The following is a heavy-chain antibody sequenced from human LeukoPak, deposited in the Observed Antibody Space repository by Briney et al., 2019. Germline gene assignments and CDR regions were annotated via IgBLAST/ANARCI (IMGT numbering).Heavy chain of an antibody. D-gene: IGHD3-22*01. Sequence: SVTLSLTCTVSGGSISSSSYYWGWIRQPPGKGLEWIGSIYYSGSTYYNPSLKSRVTISVDTSKNQFSLKLSSVTAADTAVYYCASTGDSSGYYGPNTSFDYWGQGTLVTVSS. CDR2: IYYSGST. CDR1: GGSISSSSYY. V-gene: IGHV4-39*07. CDR3: ASTGDSSGYYGPNTSFDY. J-gene: IGHJ4*02.